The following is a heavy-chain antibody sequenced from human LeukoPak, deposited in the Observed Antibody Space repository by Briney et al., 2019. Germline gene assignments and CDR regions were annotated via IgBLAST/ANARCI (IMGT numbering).Heavy chain of an antibody. J-gene: IGHJ4*02. CDR2: IWYDGSNK. V-gene: IGHV3-33*01. CDR1: GFTFSSYG. CDR3: ARDSGSYDDPEYYFDY. Sequence: GGSLRLSCAASGFTFSSYGMHWVRQAPGKGLEWVAVIWYDGSNKYYADSVKGRFTISRDNSKNTLYLQTNSLRAEDTAVYYCARDSGSYDDPEYYFDYWGQGTLVTVSS. D-gene: IGHD1-26*01.